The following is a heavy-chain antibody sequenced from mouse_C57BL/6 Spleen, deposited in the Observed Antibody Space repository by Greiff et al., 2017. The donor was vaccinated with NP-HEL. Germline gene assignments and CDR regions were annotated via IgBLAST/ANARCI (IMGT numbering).Heavy chain of an antibody. J-gene: IGHJ3*01. CDR2: IDPETGGT. Sequence: VQLQQSGAELVRPGATVTLSCKASGYTFTDYEMHWVKQTPVHGLEWIGAIDPETGGTAYNQKFKGKAILTADKSSSTAYMELRSLTSEDSAVYYCTRDPFAYWGQGTLVTVSA. CDR3: TRDPFAY. V-gene: IGHV1-15*01. CDR1: GYTFTDYE.